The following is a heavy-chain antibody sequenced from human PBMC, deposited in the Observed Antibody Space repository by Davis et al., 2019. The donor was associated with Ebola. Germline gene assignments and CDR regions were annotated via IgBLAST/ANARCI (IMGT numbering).Heavy chain of an antibody. J-gene: IGHJ6*04. D-gene: IGHD2-2*01. CDR2: INHSGST. V-gene: IGHV4-34*01. CDR3: ARGLGGCSSTSCYLYYYYGMDV. Sequence: SETLSLTCAVYGGSFSGYYWSWIRQPPGKGLEWIGEINHSGSTNYNPSLKSRVTISVDTSKNQFSLKLSSVTAADTAVYYCARGLGGCSSTSCYLYYYYGMDVWGKGTTVTVSS. CDR1: GGSFSGYY.